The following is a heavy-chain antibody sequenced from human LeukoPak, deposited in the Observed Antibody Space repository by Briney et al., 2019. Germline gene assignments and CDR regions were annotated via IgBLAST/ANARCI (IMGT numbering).Heavy chain of an antibody. V-gene: IGHV3-30*04. CDR3: ARTPRYTSSSELDY. CDR2: ISYDGNNE. D-gene: IGHD6-6*01. J-gene: IGHJ4*02. Sequence: TGGSLRLSCAASGFTFSSYAVHWVRQAPGMGLEWVAVISYDGNNEYYADSVKGRFTISRDNSKNTLYLQMNSLRAEDTAVYYCARTPRYTSSSELDYWGQGTLVTVSS. CDR1: GFTFSSYA.